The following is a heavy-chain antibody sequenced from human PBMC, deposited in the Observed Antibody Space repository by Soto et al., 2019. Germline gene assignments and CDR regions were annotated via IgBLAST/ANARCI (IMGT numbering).Heavy chain of an antibody. Sequence: ETLSLTCTVSGASISSYYWSWIRQPAGKGLEWIGRIYTNMNTNYNPSLKSRVTMSVDTSKNQFSLRLSSVTAADTAVYYCVRGRGGYGGHDLWDYFDYWGQGILVTVSS. CDR2: IYTNMNT. CDR3: VRGRGGYGGHDLWDYFDY. V-gene: IGHV4-4*07. D-gene: IGHD5-12*01. J-gene: IGHJ4*02. CDR1: GASISSYY.